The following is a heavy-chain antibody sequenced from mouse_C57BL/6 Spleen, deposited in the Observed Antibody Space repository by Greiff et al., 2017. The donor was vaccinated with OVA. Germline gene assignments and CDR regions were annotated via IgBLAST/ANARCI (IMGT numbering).Heavy chain of an antibody. Sequence: EVHLVESGGGLVKPGGSLKLSCAASGFTFSSYAMSWVRQTPEKRLEWVATISDGGSYTYYPDNVKGRFTISRDNAKNNLYLQMSHLKSEDTAMYYCAREIPYYYGSSYGYFDVWGTGTTVTVSS. J-gene: IGHJ1*03. CDR2: ISDGGSYT. V-gene: IGHV5-4*01. D-gene: IGHD1-1*01. CDR3: AREIPYYYGSSYGYFDV. CDR1: GFTFSSYA.